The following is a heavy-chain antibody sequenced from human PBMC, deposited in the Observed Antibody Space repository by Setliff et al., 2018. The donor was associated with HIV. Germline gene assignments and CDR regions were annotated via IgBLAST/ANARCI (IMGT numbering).Heavy chain of an antibody. V-gene: IGHV1-69*10. Sequence: SVKVSCKAPGGTFSSYAISWVRQAPGQGLEWMGGIIPILGIANYAQKFQGRVTITADESTSTAYMELSSLRSEDTAVYYCAREGSGYDRKAFDIWGQGTMVTV. CDR1: GGTFSSYA. CDR3: AREGSGYDRKAFDI. D-gene: IGHD5-12*01. CDR2: IIPILGIA. J-gene: IGHJ3*02.